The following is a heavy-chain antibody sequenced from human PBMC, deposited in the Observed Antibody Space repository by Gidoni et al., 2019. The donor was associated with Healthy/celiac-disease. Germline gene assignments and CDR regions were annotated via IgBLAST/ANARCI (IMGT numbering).Heavy chain of an antibody. V-gene: IGHV3-30-3*01. D-gene: IGHD7-27*01. CDR1: GFTFRSFA. CDR2: ISYDGSNK. J-gene: IGHJ2*01. CDR3: ARAGDWYFDL. Sequence: VQLVESGGGVVQPGRSLRLSFAAPGFTFRSFAMPWVRQAPGKGLEWVAVISYDGSNKYYADSVKGRFTISRDNSKNTLYLQRNSLRAEDTAVYYCARAGDWYFDLWGRGTLVTVSS.